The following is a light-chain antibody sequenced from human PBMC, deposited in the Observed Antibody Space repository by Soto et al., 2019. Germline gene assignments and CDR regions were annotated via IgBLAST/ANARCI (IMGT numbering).Light chain of an antibody. V-gene: IGKV1-5*01. CDR1: QSISSW. J-gene: IGKJ2*01. CDR3: QQYNSYSYT. Sequence: DIQMTQSPSTLSSSVGDRVTITCRASQSISSWLAWYQQKTGKAPKLLIYDASSLESGVPSRFSGSGSGTEFTLTISRLQPDDFATYYCQQYNSYSYTFGQGTKLEIK. CDR2: DAS.